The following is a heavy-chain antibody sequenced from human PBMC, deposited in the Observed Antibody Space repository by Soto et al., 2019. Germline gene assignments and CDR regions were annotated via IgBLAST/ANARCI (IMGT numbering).Heavy chain of an antibody. CDR1: GYSFTSYW. CDR2: IDPSDSYT. Sequence: GESLKISCKGSGYSFTSYWITWVRQMPGKGLEWMGRIDPSDSYTNYSPSFQGHVAISVDKSISTAYLQWSSLKASDTAMYYCERSYSGSYSYFDYWGQGNLVTVSS. CDR3: ERSYSGSYSYFDY. V-gene: IGHV5-10-1*01. J-gene: IGHJ4*02. D-gene: IGHD1-26*01.